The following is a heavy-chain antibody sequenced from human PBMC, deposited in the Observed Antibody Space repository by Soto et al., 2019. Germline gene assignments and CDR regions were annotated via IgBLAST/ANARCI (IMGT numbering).Heavy chain of an antibody. D-gene: IGHD6-6*01. V-gene: IGHV1-69*13. Sequence: SVTVCCKASGVTFGSYSISWMRQAPRQGLEWMGGIIPIFGTANYAQKFQGRVTITADESTSTAYMELSSLRSEDTAVYYCAIEYSSSPPYYPIGYWGQGTLVTVSS. CDR3: AIEYSSSPPYYPIGY. CDR1: GVTFGSYS. CDR2: IIPIFGTA. J-gene: IGHJ4*02.